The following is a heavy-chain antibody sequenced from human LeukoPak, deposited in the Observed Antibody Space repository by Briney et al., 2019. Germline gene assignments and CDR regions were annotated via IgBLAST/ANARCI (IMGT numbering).Heavy chain of an antibody. CDR1: GGSISSYY. CDR3: ARGINDYGENFDY. Sequence: SETLSHTCTVSGGSISSYYWSWIRQPPGKGLEWIGYIHYSGSTNYNPSLKSRVTISVDTSKNQFSLKLSSVTAADTAVYYCARGINDYGENFDYWGQGTLVTVSS. D-gene: IGHD4-17*01. J-gene: IGHJ4*02. V-gene: IGHV4-59*01. CDR2: IHYSGST.